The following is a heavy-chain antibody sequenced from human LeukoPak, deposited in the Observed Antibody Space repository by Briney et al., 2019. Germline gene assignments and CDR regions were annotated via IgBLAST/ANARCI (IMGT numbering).Heavy chain of an antibody. CDR1: GYTFTGYY. V-gene: IGHV7-4-1*02. CDR2: INPNTANP. CDR3: ARPFCSGDNCHSYFDH. J-gene: IGHJ4*02. Sequence: ASVKVSCKASGYTFTGYYMHWVRQAPGQGLEWMGWINPNTANPTYAQGFTGRFVFSVDTSVTTAYLQISGLKAEDTAVYYCARPFCSGDNCHSYFDHWGQGTLVTVSS. D-gene: IGHD2-15*01.